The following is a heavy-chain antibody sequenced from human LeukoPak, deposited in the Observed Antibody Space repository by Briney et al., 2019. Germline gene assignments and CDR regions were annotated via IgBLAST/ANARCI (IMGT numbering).Heavy chain of an antibody. CDR2: INHSGST. D-gene: IGHD6-6*01. V-gene: IGHV4-34*01. CDR1: GGSFSDYY. Sequence: SETLSLTCAVYGGSFSDYYWSWIRQPPGKGLEWIGEINHSGSTNYNPSLKSRVTISVDTSKNQFSLKLSSLTAAHTAVYYCARPSHYYYYGMDVWGQGTTVTVSS. CDR3: ARPSHYYYYGMDV. J-gene: IGHJ6*02.